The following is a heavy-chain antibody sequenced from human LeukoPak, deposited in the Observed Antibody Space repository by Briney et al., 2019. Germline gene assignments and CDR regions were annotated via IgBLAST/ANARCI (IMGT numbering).Heavy chain of an antibody. Sequence: ASVKVPCKASGYTFTSYDFNWVRQATGQRPEWMGWMSPNSGDTGYAQKFQDRVTMTRNTSISTAYMELSSLRSDDTAVYYCARGPPNWGYDYWGPGTLVTVSS. V-gene: IGHV1-8*01. J-gene: IGHJ4*02. CDR2: MSPNSGDT. CDR3: ARGPPNWGYDY. D-gene: IGHD7-27*01. CDR1: GYTFTSYD.